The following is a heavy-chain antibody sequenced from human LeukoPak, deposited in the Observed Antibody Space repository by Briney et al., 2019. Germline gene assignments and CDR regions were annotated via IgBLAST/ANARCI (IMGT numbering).Heavy chain of an antibody. Sequence: SETLSLTCTVSGGSISSYYWSWIRQPPGKGLEWIGYIYYSGSTNYNPSLKSRVTISVDTSKNQFSLKLSSVTAADTAVYYCARDGLRGAFDIWGQGTMVTVSS. CDR1: GGSISSYY. J-gene: IGHJ3*02. D-gene: IGHD5-18*01. V-gene: IGHV4-59*12. CDR2: IYYSGST. CDR3: ARDGLRGAFDI.